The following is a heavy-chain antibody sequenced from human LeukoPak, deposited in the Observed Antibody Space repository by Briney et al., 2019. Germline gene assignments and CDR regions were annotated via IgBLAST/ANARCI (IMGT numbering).Heavy chain of an antibody. CDR1: GGTFSSNA. J-gene: IGHJ5*02. CDR2: IIPILGIA. V-gene: IGHV1-69*04. CDR3: ADSKDYDSSGYYGPFDP. Sequence: SVKVSCKASGGTFSSNAISWARQAPGQGLEWMGRIIPILGIANYAQKFQGRVTITADKSTSTAYMELSSLRSEDTAVYYCADSKDYDSSGYYGPFDPWGQGTLVTVSS. D-gene: IGHD3-22*01.